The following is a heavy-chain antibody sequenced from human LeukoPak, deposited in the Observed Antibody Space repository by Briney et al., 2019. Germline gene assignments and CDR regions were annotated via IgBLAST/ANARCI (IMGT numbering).Heavy chain of an antibody. CDR2: INPAYSVT. CDR1: GYSFSSHG. J-gene: IGHJ4*02. V-gene: IGHV5-51*01. Sequence: WESLKISCEASGYSFSSHGIVWVRQMPGKGLEWMGIINPAYSVTIYSPSFQGQVTISADKSITTAYLQWSSLKASDTAMYYCARRYCSGGTCYYFDYWGQGALVTVSS. D-gene: IGHD2-15*01. CDR3: ARRYCSGGTCYYFDY.